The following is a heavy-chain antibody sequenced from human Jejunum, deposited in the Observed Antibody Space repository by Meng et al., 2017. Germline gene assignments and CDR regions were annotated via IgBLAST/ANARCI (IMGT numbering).Heavy chain of an antibody. CDR3: AREKSHFGELAL. CDR2: VSNDGSVT. CDR1: GFTFSTYA. V-gene: IGHV3-30*04. D-gene: IGHD3-10*01. Sequence: SCAASGFTFSTYAMHWVRQVPGRGLDWVAVVSNDGSVTFYAESVKGRFSISRDNSKSTLFLQMNSLKEEDTAVYYCAREKSHFGELALWGQGTLVTVSS. J-gene: IGHJ4*02.